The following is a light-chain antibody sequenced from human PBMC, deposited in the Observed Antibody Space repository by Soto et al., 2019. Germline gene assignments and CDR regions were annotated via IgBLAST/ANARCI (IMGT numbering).Light chain of an antibody. Sequence: QSVLAQTPSVSGAPGQRVTISCTGSNSNIGADYDVHWYQQFPGAAPKLLIYGNTNRPSGVPDRFSGSKSRISASLAITGRQSEDEADYFCQSYDSGLSGVVFGGGTKLTVL. J-gene: IGLJ2*01. CDR3: QSYDSGLSGVV. CDR1: NSNIGADYD. CDR2: GNT. V-gene: IGLV1-40*01.